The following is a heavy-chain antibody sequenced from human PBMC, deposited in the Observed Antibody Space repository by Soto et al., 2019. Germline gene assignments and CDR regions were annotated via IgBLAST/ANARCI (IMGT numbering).Heavy chain of an antibody. CDR2: LNPSGGST. CDR3: ARDRIVRFLEWSIYYYGMDV. CDR1: GYTFTSYS. D-gene: IGHD3-3*01. V-gene: IGHV1-46*01. J-gene: IGHJ6*02. Sequence: ASVKVSCKASGYTFTSYSMHWVRQAPGQGLEWMGILNPSGGSTSYAQKFQGRVTMTRDTSTSTVYMELSSLRSEDTAVYYCARDRIVRFLEWSIYYYGMDVWGQGTTVTVSS.